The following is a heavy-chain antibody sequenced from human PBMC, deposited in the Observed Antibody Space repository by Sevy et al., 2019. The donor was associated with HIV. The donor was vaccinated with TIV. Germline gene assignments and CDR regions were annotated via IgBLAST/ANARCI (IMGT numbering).Heavy chain of an antibody. D-gene: IGHD3-16*01. J-gene: IGHJ4*02. CDR1: GFTFSDYW. Sequence: GGSLRLSCAASGFTFSDYWMSWVRQAPEKGLEWVANIKQDGSKIYYVDSVKGRFIMSRDNAKNSLYLEMNSLRAEDTAVYYCARLKLHYDPYYFDLWGQGTLVTVSS. CDR2: IKQDGSKI. V-gene: IGHV3-7*01. CDR3: ARLKLHYDPYYFDL.